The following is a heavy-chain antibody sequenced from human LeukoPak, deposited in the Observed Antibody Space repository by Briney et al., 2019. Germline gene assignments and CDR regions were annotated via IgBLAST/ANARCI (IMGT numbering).Heavy chain of an antibody. V-gene: IGHV3-30*04. CDR3: ARDGITMVRGDPCY. CDR1: GFTFSSYA. J-gene: IGHJ4*02. D-gene: IGHD3-10*01. CDR2: ISYNGRNQ. Sequence: GGSLRLSCAASGFTFSSYAMHWVRQAPGKGLEWVAVISYNGRNQNYADSVQGRFTISRDNSKNSLYLQMNSLRAEDTAVYYCARDGITMVRGDPCYWGQGTLVTVSS.